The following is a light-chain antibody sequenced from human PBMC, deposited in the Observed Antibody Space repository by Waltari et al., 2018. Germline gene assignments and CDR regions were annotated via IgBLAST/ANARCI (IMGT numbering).Light chain of an antibody. Sequence: YVVTQPPSVSVAPGKTARLTCEGENIETKSVNWYQQKAGQAPLLVMFYDSDRPSGIPERCSGSNSGSTATLTINWVEPGDEADYRCQVWDDTNNSGVFGGGTKLTVL. CDR2: YDS. V-gene: IGLV3-21*04. J-gene: IGLJ3*02. CDR3: QVWDDTNNSGV. CDR1: NIETKS.